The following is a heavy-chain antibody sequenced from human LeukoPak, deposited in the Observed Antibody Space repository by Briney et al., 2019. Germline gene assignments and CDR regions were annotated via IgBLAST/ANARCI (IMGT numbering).Heavy chain of an antibody. CDR1: GFTFSSYA. D-gene: IGHD1-7*01. Sequence: GGSLRLSCLASGFTFSSYAMDWVRQAPGQGLQWVSAVGTSADTYYADSVKGRFTISRDNSKNTLYLQMNSLRAEDTAVYYCARDPRWNYVSHVYWGQGTLVTVSS. CDR3: ARDPRWNYVSHVY. J-gene: IGHJ4*02. V-gene: IGHV3-23*01. CDR2: VGTSADT.